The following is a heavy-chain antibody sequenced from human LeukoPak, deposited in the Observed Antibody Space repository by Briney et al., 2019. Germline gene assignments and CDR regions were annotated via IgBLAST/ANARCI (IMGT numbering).Heavy chain of an antibody. J-gene: IGHJ5*02. D-gene: IGHD2-21*02. Sequence: PGGSLRLSCAASGFIFNDFSMHWVRQAPGKGLEWVSRISWNGGAIGYADSVKGRFTISRDNAKNSLYLQMNNLRVEDMALYYCVKQGGGDIDGNWFDPWGQGTLVTVSS. CDR1: GFIFNDFS. CDR2: ISWNGGAI. CDR3: VKQGGGDIDGNWFDP. V-gene: IGHV3-9*03.